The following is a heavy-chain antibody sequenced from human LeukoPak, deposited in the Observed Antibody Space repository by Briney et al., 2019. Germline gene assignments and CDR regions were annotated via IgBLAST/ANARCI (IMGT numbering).Heavy chain of an antibody. Sequence: GGSLRLSCAGSGFPFTYAMTWVRQAPGKGLEWVSAISGRAGATYYADSVKGRFTVSRDNSKDELYLQMDGLRADDTAVYFCAKVADQSSDWYDWYFDLWGRGTLVIVSS. J-gene: IGHJ2*01. CDR1: GFPFTYA. CDR3: AKVADQSSDWYDWYFDL. D-gene: IGHD6-19*01. V-gene: IGHV3-23*01. CDR2: ISGRAGAT.